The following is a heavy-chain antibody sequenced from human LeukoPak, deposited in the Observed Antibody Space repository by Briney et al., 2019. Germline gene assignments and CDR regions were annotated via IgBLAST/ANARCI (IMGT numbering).Heavy chain of an antibody. CDR2: IFHSGST. D-gene: IGHD4-23*01. Sequence: SETLSLTCTVSGGSISSYYWSWIRQPPGKGLEWIGYIFHSGSTDYNPSIKSRVTISVDTSKSQFSLKLTSVTAADTAVYYCATLTTVVTAYYFDYWGQGTLVTVSS. J-gene: IGHJ4*02. V-gene: IGHV4-4*09. CDR1: GGSISSYY. CDR3: ATLTTVVTAYYFDY.